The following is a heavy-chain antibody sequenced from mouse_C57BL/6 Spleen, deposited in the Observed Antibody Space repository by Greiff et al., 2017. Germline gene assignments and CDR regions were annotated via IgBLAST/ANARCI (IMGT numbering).Heavy chain of an antibody. Sequence: QVQLQQSGPGLVQPSQSLSITCTVSGFSLTSYGVHWVRQPPGKGLEWLGVIWSGGSTDYNAAFISSLSISKDNSKSQVFFKMNSLQADDTAIYYCAKNLLGDDYDAGAMDYWGQGTSVTVSS. CDR3: AKNLLGDDYDAGAMDY. V-gene: IGHV2-4*01. CDR1: GFSLTSYG. D-gene: IGHD2-4*01. J-gene: IGHJ4*01. CDR2: IWSGGST.